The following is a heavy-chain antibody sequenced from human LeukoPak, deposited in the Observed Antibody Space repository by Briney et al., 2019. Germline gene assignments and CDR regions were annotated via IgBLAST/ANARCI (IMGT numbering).Heavy chain of an antibody. CDR2: INPNSGGT. V-gene: IGHV1-2*02. D-gene: IGHD6-19*01. J-gene: IGHJ4*02. CDR1: GYTFTGYY. CDR3: ARPGIAVAGNAFDY. Sequence: PVASVKVSCKASGYTFTGYYMHWVRQAPGQGLEWMGWINPNSGGTNSAQKFQGRVTMTRDTSISTAYMELSRLRSDDTAVYFCARPGIAVAGNAFDYWGQGTLVTVSS.